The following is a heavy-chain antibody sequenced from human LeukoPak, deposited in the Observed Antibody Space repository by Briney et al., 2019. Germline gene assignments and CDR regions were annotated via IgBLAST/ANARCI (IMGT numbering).Heavy chain of an antibody. CDR2: IYYTGST. CDR3: ATDGMVRGPDAWFDS. J-gene: IGHJ5*01. D-gene: IGHD3-10*01. Sequence: SETLSLTCTVSGGSVSDYYWSWIRQSPGKGLEWIGYIYYTGSTSYNPSLRSRVTMSVDTSKNQFSLKLSSVTAADTAVYYCATDGMVRGPDAWFDSWGQGTLVTVSS. V-gene: IGHV4-59*02. CDR1: GGSVSDYY.